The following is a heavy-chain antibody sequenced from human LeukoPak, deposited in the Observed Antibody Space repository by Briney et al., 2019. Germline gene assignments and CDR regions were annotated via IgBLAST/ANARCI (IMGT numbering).Heavy chain of an antibody. D-gene: IGHD3-9*01. Sequence: ASVKVSCKASGYTFTGYYMHWVRQAPGQGLEWMGWINPNSGDTNYSQKFQGRVSMTRDTSINTAYMELSRLTSDDTAVYYCARSSGIHYDILTGYDWFDPWGQGTLVTVSS. CDR1: GYTFTGYY. CDR3: ARSSGIHYDILTGYDWFDP. J-gene: IGHJ5*02. CDR2: INPNSGDT. V-gene: IGHV1-2*02.